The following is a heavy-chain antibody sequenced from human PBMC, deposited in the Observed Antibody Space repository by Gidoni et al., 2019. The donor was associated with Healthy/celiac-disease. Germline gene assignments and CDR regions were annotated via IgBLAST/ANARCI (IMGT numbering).Heavy chain of an antibody. J-gene: IGHJ5*02. V-gene: IGHV1-69*04. Sequence: QVQLVQSGAEVKKPGSAAKVCCKASGGSFSSSAISWVRQAPGQGLEWMGMIIPILGIANYAQKVQGRVTITADKSTSTAYMELSSLRSEDTAVYYCTIAVAPFDPWGQGTLVTVSS. CDR2: IIPILGIA. CDR1: GGSFSSSA. CDR3: TIAVAPFDP. D-gene: IGHD6-19*01.